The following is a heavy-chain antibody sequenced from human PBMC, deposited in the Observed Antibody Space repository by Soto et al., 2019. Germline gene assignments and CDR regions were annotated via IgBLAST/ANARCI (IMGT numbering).Heavy chain of an antibody. CDR3: AKENGYSSSWFEFDY. V-gene: IGHV3-23*01. D-gene: IGHD6-13*01. J-gene: IGHJ4*02. CDR1: GFTLSSYA. CDR2: ISGSGGST. Sequence: EVQLLESGGGLVQPGGSLRLACAASGFTLSSYAMSWVRQAPGKGLEWVSAISGSGGSTYYADSVKGRFTISRDNSKNTLYLQMNSLRAEDTAVYYCAKENGYSSSWFEFDYWVQGTLVTVSS.